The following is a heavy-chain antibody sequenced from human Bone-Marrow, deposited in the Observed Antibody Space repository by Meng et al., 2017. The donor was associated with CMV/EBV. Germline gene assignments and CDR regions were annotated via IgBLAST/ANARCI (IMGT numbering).Heavy chain of an antibody. CDR3: ARARVVVPAAHYFDY. Sequence: GEYLKISCAASGFTFSSYSMNWVRQAPGKGLEWVSSISSSSSYIYYADSVKGRFTISRDNAKNSLYLQMNSLRAEDTAVYYCARARVVVPAAHYFDYWGQGTLVTVSS. V-gene: IGHV3-21*01. CDR2: ISSSSSYI. J-gene: IGHJ4*02. CDR1: GFTFSSYS. D-gene: IGHD2-2*01.